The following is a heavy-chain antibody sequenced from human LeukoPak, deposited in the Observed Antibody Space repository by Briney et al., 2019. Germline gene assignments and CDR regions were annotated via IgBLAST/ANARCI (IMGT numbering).Heavy chain of an antibody. V-gene: IGHV3-30-3*01. CDR2: ISYDGSNK. CDR3: ARDEFYGSGSYYNRFDY. D-gene: IGHD3-10*01. J-gene: IGHJ4*02. CDR1: GFTFSSYA. Sequence: GRSLRLSCAASGFTFSSYAMHWVRQAPGKGLEWVAVISYDGSNKYYADSVKGRFTISRDNSKNTLYLQTNSLRAGDTAVYYCARDEFYGSGSYYNRFDYWGQGTLVTVSS.